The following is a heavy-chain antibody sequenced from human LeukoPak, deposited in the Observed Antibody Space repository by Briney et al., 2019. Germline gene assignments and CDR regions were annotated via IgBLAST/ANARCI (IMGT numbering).Heavy chain of an antibody. V-gene: IGHV3-66*02. D-gene: IGHD6-6*01. CDR1: GFTVSSNY. J-gene: IGHJ4*02. Sequence: GGPLRLSCAASGFTVSSNYMSWLRQAPGKGLEWVSVIYSGGSTYYADSVKGRFTISRDNSKNTLYLQMNSLRAEDTAVYYCARGHYSSSSYYFDYWGQGTLVTVSS. CDR2: IYSGGST. CDR3: ARGHYSSSSYYFDY.